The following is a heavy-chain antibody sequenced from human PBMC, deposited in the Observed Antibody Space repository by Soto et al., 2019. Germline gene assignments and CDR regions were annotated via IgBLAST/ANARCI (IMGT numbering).Heavy chain of an antibody. Sequence: QVQLVQSGTEVKKPGASVKVSCKASGYTFTSYYIHWVRQAPGQGLEWMGIINPSDGGTRYAQKLQGRVIMTRDTSTSTIYMEVTSLKSEDTAVYYCTREGNGKPFDPWGQGTLVIVSS. CDR3: TREGNGKPFDP. CDR1: GYTFTSYY. J-gene: IGHJ5*02. CDR2: INPSDGGT. D-gene: IGHD2-8*01. V-gene: IGHV1-46*01.